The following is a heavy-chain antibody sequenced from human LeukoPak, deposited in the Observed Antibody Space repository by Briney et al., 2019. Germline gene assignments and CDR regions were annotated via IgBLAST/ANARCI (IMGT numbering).Heavy chain of an antibody. CDR3: ARETTLTGYSSGLGFNY. CDR2: IYDSGTT. Sequence: SETLSLTCAVSGGSISGWYWSWIRQPPGKGLEWIGHIYDSGTTNYNPSLKSRVTMSVDSSKNQFSLKLTSVTAADTAVYYCARETTLTGYSSGLGFNYWGQGTLVAVSS. J-gene: IGHJ4*02. V-gene: IGHV4-59*01. D-gene: IGHD6-19*01. CDR1: GGSISGWY.